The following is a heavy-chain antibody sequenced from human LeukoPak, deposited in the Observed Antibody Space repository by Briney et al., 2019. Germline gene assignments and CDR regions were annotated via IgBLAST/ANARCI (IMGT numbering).Heavy chain of an antibody. V-gene: IGHV3-30*02. D-gene: IGHD3-16*02. J-gene: IGHJ3*02. CDR1: GFTFSSYG. Sequence: PGGSLRLSCAASGFTFSSYGMHWVRQAPGKGLEWVAFIRYDGSNKYYADSVKGRFTISRDNSKNTLYLQMNSLRAEDTAVYYCARGDYDYVWGSYLDDIWGQGTMVTVSS. CDR2: IRYDGSNK. CDR3: ARGDYDYVWGSYLDDI.